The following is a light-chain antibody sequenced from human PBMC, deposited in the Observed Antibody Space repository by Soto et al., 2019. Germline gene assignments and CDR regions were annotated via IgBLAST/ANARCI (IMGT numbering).Light chain of an antibody. V-gene: IGKV1-9*01. CDR3: QQPNTYPLT. J-gene: IGKJ4*01. Sequence: FTQSPSFLSATVGDRVTITCRASHGISSYLDWYQQKPGKAPKLLIYAASTLQSGVPSRFSGSESGTEFTPTISSLQPEDFATYYCQQPNTYPLTFGGGTKVDI. CDR2: AAS. CDR1: HGISSY.